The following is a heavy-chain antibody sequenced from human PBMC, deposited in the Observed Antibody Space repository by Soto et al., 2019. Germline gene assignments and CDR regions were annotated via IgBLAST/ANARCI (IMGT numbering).Heavy chain of an antibody. CDR3: ARGEYCSSTSCYGPGYYQYGMDV. J-gene: IGHJ6*02. V-gene: IGHV1-18*04. Sequence: ASGKVSCKASGYTFTNYGISWVRQAPGQGLEWMGWISAYNGNTNYAQKVQGRVTMTTDTSTSTAYMELRSLRSDDTAVYYCARGEYCSSTSCYGPGYYQYGMDVWGHGTTVTVS. D-gene: IGHD2-2*01. CDR1: GYTFTNYG. CDR2: ISAYNGNT.